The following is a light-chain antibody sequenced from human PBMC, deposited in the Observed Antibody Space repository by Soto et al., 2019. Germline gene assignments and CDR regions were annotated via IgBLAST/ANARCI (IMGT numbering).Light chain of an antibody. CDR1: SSDVGAYNY. CDR2: EVS. CDR3: TSYAGTYSFFYV. V-gene: IGLV2-8*01. Sequence: QSVLTQPPSASGSPGQSVTISCTGTSSDVGAYNYVSWYQQLPGKAPKLIIYEVSKRPSGVPDRFSGSKSGNTASLTVSGLQAEDEADYCCTSYAGTYSFFYVFGTGTKVTVL. J-gene: IGLJ1*01.